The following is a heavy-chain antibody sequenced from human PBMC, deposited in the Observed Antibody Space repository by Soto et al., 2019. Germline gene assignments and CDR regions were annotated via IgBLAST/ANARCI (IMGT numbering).Heavy chain of an antibody. CDR1: GGSFSGYY. CDR2: INHSGST. J-gene: IGHJ4*02. CDR3: ARGGVITVRNFDY. D-gene: IGHD3-10*01. Sequence: SETLSLTCAVYGGSFSGYYWSWIRQPPGKGLEWIGEINHSGSTNYNPSLKSRVTISVDTSKNQFSLKLSSVTAADTAVYYCARGGVITVRNFDYWGQGTLVTVSS. V-gene: IGHV4-34*01.